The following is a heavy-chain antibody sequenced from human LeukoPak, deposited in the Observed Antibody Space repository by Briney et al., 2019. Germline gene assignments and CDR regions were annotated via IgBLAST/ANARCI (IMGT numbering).Heavy chain of an antibody. Sequence: GGSLRLSCAASGFTFSSYAMHWVRQAPGKGLEYVSAISSNGGGTYYANSVKGRFTISRDNSKNTLYLQMGSLRAEDMAVYYCARDMGVGATSPFDYWGQGTLVTASS. D-gene: IGHD1-26*01. V-gene: IGHV3-64*01. J-gene: IGHJ4*02. CDR2: ISSNGGGT. CDR3: ARDMGVGATSPFDY. CDR1: GFTFSSYA.